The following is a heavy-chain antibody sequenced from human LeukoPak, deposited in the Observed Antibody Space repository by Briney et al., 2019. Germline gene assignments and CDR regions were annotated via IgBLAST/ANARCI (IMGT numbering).Heavy chain of an antibody. Sequence: HPGGSLRLSCAASGFTFSSYGLHWVRQAPGKGLEWVTFIRYDGTDKYYADSVKGRFTISRDDSKNTLYLQMNSLRPEDTAVYYCAKDRAPFNEGTFDMWGQGTMVTVSS. D-gene: IGHD2-8*01. J-gene: IGHJ3*02. CDR1: GFTFSSYG. CDR2: IRYDGTDK. CDR3: AKDRAPFNEGTFDM. V-gene: IGHV3-30*02.